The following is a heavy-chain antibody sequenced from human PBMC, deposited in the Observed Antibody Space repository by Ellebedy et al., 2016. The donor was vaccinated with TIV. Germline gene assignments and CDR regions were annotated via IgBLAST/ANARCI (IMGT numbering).Heavy chain of an antibody. J-gene: IGHJ4*02. Sequence: AASVKVSCKASGYTFTNYYMNWVRQAPGQGLEWMGGFIPAFRRADYAQKFQGRVTITADESTKTADMELTSLTSEDTAMYFCARGLWFGDQIYYFDYWGQGTLVTVS. D-gene: IGHD3-10*01. CDR2: FIPAFRRA. CDR1: GYTFTNYY. V-gene: IGHV1-69*13. CDR3: ARGLWFGDQIYYFDY.